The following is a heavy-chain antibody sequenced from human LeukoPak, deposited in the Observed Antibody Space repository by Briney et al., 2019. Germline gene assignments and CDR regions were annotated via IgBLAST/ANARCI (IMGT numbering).Heavy chain of an antibody. CDR2: ISYDGSNK. D-gene: IGHD3-10*01. CDR3: ARDNFAGSGRLGY. Sequence: GGSLKLSCAASGFTFSSYAMHWVRQAPGKGLEWVAVISYDGSNKYYADSVKGRFTISRDNSKNTLYLQMNSLRAEDTAVYYCARDNFAGSGRLGYWGQGTLVTVSS. J-gene: IGHJ4*02. V-gene: IGHV3-30-3*01. CDR1: GFTFSSYA.